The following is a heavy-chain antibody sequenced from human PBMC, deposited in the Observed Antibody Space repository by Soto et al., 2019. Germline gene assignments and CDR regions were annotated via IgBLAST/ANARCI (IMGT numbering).Heavy chain of an antibody. J-gene: IGHJ6*02. CDR3: AIDDLVVPAAIGFYYYGMDV. CDR1: GGTFSSYA. Sequence: SVKVSCKASGGTFSSYAISWVRQAHGQGLEWIGGIIPIFGTANYAQKFQGRVTITADESTSTAYMELSSLRSEDTAVYYCAIDDLVVPAAIGFYYYGMDVWGQGTTVTVSS. D-gene: IGHD2-2*02. V-gene: IGHV1-69*13. CDR2: IIPIFGTA.